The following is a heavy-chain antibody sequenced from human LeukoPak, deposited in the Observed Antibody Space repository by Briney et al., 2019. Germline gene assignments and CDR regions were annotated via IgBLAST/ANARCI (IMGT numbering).Heavy chain of an antibody. CDR2: ISAYNVNT. J-gene: IGHJ4*02. D-gene: IGHD3-22*01. CDR1: GYTFTSYG. CDR3: ARDYYYDSSGYAQWGVPFDF. V-gene: IGHV1-18*01. Sequence: GASVKVSCKASGYTFTSYGISWVRQAPGQGLEWMGWISAYNVNTNNAQKLQGRVTMTTDTSTSTAYMELRSLRSDDTAVYYCARDYYYDSSGYAQWGVPFDFWGQGTLVTVSS.